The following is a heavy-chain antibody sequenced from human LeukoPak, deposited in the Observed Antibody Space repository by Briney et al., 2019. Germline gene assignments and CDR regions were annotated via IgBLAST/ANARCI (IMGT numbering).Heavy chain of an antibody. D-gene: IGHD2-21*01. J-gene: IGHJ3*02. Sequence: ASVKVSCEASGYTFTSYAMHWVRQAPGQRLEWMGWINAGNGNTKYSQKFQGRVTITRDTSASTAYMELSSLRSEDTAVYYCARVGVILDAFDIWGQGTMVIVSS. CDR2: INAGNGNT. CDR3: ARVGVILDAFDI. V-gene: IGHV1-3*01. CDR1: GYTFTSYA.